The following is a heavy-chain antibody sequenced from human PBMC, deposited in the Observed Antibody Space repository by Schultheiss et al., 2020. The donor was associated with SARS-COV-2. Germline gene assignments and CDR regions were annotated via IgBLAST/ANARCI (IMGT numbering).Heavy chain of an antibody. V-gene: IGHV3-23*01. CDR3: AKGGNWNDGPEYYYYGMDV. CDR2: ITDSGGSA. D-gene: IGHD1-1*01. Sequence: GGSLRLSCAASGFTFSSYAMSWVRQAPGKGLQWVSAITDSGGSAYYADSVKGRFTISRDNPKNTLYLQMNSLRPEDRAVYYCAKGGNWNDGPEYYYYGMDVWGQGTTVTVSS. J-gene: IGHJ6*02. CDR1: GFTFSSYA.